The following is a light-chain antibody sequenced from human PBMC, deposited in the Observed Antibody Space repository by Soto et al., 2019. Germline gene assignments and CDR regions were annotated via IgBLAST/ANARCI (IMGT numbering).Light chain of an antibody. CDR2: DAS. V-gene: IGKV3-11*01. Sequence: EIVLTQSPATLSLSPGERATLSCRASQRVSSYLAWYQQKPGQAPRLLIYDASNRATGIPARFSGSGSGTDLALTISSLEPEDFAVYYCQQRSNWPPSLTLGGGTKVEIK. CDR1: QRVSSY. J-gene: IGKJ4*01. CDR3: QQRSNWPPSLT.